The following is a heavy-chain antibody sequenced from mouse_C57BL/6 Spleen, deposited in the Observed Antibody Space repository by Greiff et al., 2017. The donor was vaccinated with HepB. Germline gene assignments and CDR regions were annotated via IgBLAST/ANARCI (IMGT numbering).Heavy chain of an antibody. CDR2: IDPSDSYT. D-gene: IGHD1-1*01. V-gene: IGHV1-69*01. J-gene: IGHJ2*01. Sequence: VQLQQPGAELVMPGASVKLSCKASGYTFTSYWMHWVKQRPGQGLEWIGEIDPSDSYTNYNQKFKGKSTLTVDKSSSTAYMQLSSLTSEDSAVYYCARSPITTVVATRYFDYWGQGTTLTVSS. CDR1: GYTFTSYW. CDR3: ARSPITTVVATRYFDY.